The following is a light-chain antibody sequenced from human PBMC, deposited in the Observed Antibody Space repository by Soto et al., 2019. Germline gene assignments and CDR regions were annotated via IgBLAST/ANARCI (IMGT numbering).Light chain of an antibody. CDR2: GAS. V-gene: IGKV3-20*01. CDR1: QSVSSSY. J-gene: IGKJ1*01. CDR3: RQYGSSSWT. Sequence: EIVLTQSPGTLSLSPGERATLSCRASQSVSSSYLAWYQQKPGQAPRLLIYGASSRATGIADRFSGSGAGTDFTITISRLEHEDFAVYYCRQYGSSSWTFGQGTKVDIK.